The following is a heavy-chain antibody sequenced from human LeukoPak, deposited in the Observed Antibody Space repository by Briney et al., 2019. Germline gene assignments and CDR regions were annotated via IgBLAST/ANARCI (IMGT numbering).Heavy chain of an antibody. CDR3: AEGAYYDILTGYSLPYFDY. J-gene: IGHJ4*02. D-gene: IGHD3-9*01. Sequence: PGGSLRLSCAASGFTFSSYAMRWVRHAPGKGLEWVSAISGSGGNTYYADSVKGRFTISRDNSKNTLYLQMNSLRAEDTAVDYCAEGAYYDILTGYSLPYFDYWGQGTLVTVSS. CDR1: GFTFSSYA. CDR2: ISGSGGNT. V-gene: IGHV3-23*01.